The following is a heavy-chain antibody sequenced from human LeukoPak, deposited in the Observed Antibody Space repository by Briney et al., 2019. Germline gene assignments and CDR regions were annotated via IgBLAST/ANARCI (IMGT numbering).Heavy chain of an antibody. V-gene: IGHV4-59*01. J-gene: IGHJ5*02. Sequence: SETLSLTCTVSGGSISGNKRTWIRQPPGKELEWIGCIFYSGSTSYNPSLKSRVTISLDTSNNQISLRLSSVTAADTAMYYCVKFGSGRYTDYFDPWVQGTLVTVSS. CDR1: GGSISGNK. CDR3: VKFGSGRYTDYFDP. D-gene: IGHD3-10*01. CDR2: IFYSGST.